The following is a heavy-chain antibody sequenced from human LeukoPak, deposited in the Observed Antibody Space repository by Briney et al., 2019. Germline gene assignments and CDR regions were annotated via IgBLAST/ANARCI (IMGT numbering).Heavy chain of an antibody. CDR1: GGTFSSYA. J-gene: IGHJ4*02. V-gene: IGHV1-69*13. D-gene: IGHD5-12*01. CDR3: ARDIRSGYSGYDEGSV. CDR2: IIPIFGTA. Sequence: SVKVSCKASGGTFSSYAISWVRQAPGQGLEWMGGIIPIFGTANYAQKFQGRVTITADESTSTAYMELSSLRSEDAAVYYCARDIRSGYSGYDEGSVWGQGTLVTASS.